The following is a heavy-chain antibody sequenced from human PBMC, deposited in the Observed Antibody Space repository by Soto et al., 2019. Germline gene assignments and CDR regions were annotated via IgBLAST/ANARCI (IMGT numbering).Heavy chain of an antibody. CDR3: ARVPYYYDSSGYSYYYYYYGMDV. CDR1: GGYVSSGSYY. V-gene: IGHV4-61*01. Sequence: SETLSLTRTVAGGYVSSGSYYWSWIRKPPGKGLEWIGYIYYSGSTNYNPSLKSRVTITVDTSKNQFSLKLSSVTAADTAVYYCARVPYYYDSSGYSYYYYYYGMDVWGQGTTVTVSS. J-gene: IGHJ6*02. CDR2: IYYSGST. D-gene: IGHD3-22*01.